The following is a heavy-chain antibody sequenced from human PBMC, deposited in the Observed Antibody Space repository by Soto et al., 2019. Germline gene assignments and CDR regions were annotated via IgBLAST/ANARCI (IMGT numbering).Heavy chain of an antibody. V-gene: IGHV1-69*06. CDR3: AKTRETEPVTGWFDT. CDR1: GDTFSSYA. CDR2: ITPIFGTL. J-gene: IGHJ5*02. Sequence: ASVKVSCKAFGDTFSSYAISWVRQAPGQGLEWMGGITPIFGTLSFAQRFQGRVSITADRSTNTAYMELRSLTPDDTAVYYCAKTRETEPVTGWFDTWGQGTLVTVSS.